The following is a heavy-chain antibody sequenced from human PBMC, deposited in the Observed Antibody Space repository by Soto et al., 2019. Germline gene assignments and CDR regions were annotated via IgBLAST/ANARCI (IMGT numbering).Heavy chain of an antibody. CDR3: AKDINGYYV. CDR1: GFTFDDYA. Sequence: EVQLVESGGDLVQPGRSLRLSCAASGFTFDDYAMHWVRQRPGKGLEWVSGVGWNGVAIGYAASVKGRFTISKDYAKNSLNLQMSSLRAEDTAMYYCAKDINGYYVWGQGTLVTVSS. CDR2: VGWNGVAI. D-gene: IGHD1-26*01. V-gene: IGHV3-9*01. J-gene: IGHJ4*02.